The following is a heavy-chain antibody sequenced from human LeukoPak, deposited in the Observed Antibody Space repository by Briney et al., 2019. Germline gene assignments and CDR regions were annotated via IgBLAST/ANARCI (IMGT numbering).Heavy chain of an antibody. CDR3: ARESRGIAEH. CDR1: VFTFTKYA. D-gene: IGHD6-13*01. V-gene: IGHV3-23*01. CDR2: IGGSGTKT. J-gene: IGHJ1*01. Sequence: GGSLSLSCAAAVFTFTKYAVSWVRQAAGKGLEWVSAIGGSGTKTFYAESVKGRFTISRDNSNNILFLQMDSLRAEDTAMYYCARESRGIAEHWGQGTLVTVSS.